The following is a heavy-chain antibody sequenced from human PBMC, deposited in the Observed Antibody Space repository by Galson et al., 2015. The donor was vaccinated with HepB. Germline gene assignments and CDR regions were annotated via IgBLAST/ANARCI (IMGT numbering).Heavy chain of an antibody. CDR1: GFTFSNAW. D-gene: IGHD5-12*01. Sequence: SLRLSCAASGFTFSNAWMNWVRQAPGKGLEWVGRIKSKTDGGTTDYAAPVKGRFTISRDDSKNTLYLQMNSLKASDTAMYYCARHSSGSSNYGMDVWGQGTTVTVSS. CDR2: IKSKTDGGTT. V-gene: IGHV3-15*07. CDR3: ARHSSGSSNYGMDV. J-gene: IGHJ6*02.